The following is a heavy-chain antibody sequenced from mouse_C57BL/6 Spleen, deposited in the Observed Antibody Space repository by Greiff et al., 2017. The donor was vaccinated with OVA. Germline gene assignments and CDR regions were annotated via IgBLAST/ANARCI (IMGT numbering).Heavy chain of an antibody. Sequence: QVQLQQSGTDLVQPGASVKLSCTASGYTFTSYWMHWVKQRPGQGLEWIGNINPSNGGTKYNEKFKSKATLTVDKSSSPANMQVSSLTSEDSAVYYCARERYYGDVDYWGQGTTLTV. D-gene: IGHD1-1*01. CDR1: GYTFTSYW. J-gene: IGHJ2*01. V-gene: IGHV1-53*01. CDR2: INPSNGGT. CDR3: ARERYYGDVDY.